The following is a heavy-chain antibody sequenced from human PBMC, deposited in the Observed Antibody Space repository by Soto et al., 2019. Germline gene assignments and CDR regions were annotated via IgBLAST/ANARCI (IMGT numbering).Heavy chain of an antibody. J-gene: IGHJ5*02. Sequence: QVQLVESGGGVVQPGRSLRLSCAASGFTFSSYAMHWVRQAPGKGLEWVAVISYDGSNKYYADSVKGRFTISRDNTKNTLYLQMNSLGAEDTAVYYCARTNAPTLWFGATSGLNWFDPWGQGTLVTVSS. V-gene: IGHV3-30-3*01. CDR1: GFTFSSYA. CDR2: ISYDGSNK. CDR3: ARTNAPTLWFGATSGLNWFDP. D-gene: IGHD3-10*01.